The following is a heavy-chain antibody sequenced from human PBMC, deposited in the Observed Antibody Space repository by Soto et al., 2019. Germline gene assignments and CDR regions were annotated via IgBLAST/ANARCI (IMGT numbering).Heavy chain of an antibody. CDR1: GGSISSSSYY. V-gene: IGHV4-39*01. CDR2: IYYSGST. CDR3: ARHNSSSKKMVWFDP. D-gene: IGHD6-13*01. J-gene: IGHJ5*02. Sequence: PSETLSLTCTVSGGSISSSSYYWGWIRQPPGKGLEWIGSIYYSGSTYHNPSLKSRVTISVDTSKNQFSLKLSSVTAADTAVYYCARHNSSSKKMVWFDPWGQGTLVTVSS.